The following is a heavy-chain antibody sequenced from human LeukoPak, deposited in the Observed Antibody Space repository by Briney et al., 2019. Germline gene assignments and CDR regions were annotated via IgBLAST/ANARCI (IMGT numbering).Heavy chain of an antibody. CDR3: RALGSAAAQYYFDY. J-gene: IGHJ4*02. Sequence: ASVKVSCKVSGYTLTELSMHWVRQAPGKGLEWMGGFDPEDGETIYAQKFQGRVTITADESTSTAYKELGSLRSEDTAVYYCRALGSAAAQYYFDYWGQGTLVTVSS. D-gene: IGHD6-13*01. V-gene: IGHV1-24*01. CDR1: GYTLTELS. CDR2: FDPEDGET.